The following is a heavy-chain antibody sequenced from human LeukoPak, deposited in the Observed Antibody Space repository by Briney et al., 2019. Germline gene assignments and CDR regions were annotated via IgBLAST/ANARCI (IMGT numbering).Heavy chain of an antibody. V-gene: IGHV1-18*01. CDR1: GYTFTSYG. CDR3: ARLEGDCSGGSCYRPIDY. CDR2: ISAYNGNT. Sequence: ASVKVSCKASGYTFTSYGISWVRQAPGQGLEWMGWISAYNGNTNYAQKLQGRVTMTTDTSTSTAYMELRSLRSDDTAVHYCARLEGDCSGGSCYRPIDYWGQGTLVTVSS. D-gene: IGHD2-15*01. J-gene: IGHJ4*02.